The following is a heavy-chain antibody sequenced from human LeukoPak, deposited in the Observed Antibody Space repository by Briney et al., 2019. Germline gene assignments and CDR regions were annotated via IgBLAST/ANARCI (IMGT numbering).Heavy chain of an antibody. Sequence: GGSLRLSCAASGFTFSSYAMSWVRQAPGKGLEWVSFISHSSNRIHYADSVKGRFTISRDNGKNSLYLQMNSLRAEDTAVYYCAKDPGHYCSSTSCYLDYYMDVWGKGTTVTVSS. CDR1: GFTFSSYA. V-gene: IGHV3-48*04. J-gene: IGHJ6*03. CDR2: ISHSSNRI. CDR3: AKDPGHYCSSTSCYLDYYMDV. D-gene: IGHD2-2*01.